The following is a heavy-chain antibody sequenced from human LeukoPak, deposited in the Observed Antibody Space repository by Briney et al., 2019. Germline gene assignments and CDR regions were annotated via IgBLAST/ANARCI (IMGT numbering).Heavy chain of an antibody. CDR2: IYYSGST. J-gene: IGHJ6*03. CDR1: GGSIISYY. CDR3: ARAPRNYDFFPTRGMDV. V-gene: IGHV4-59*01. Sequence: SETLSLTCTVSGGSIISYYWSWIRQPPGKGLEWIGYIYYSGSTNYNPSLKSRVTISVDTSKNQFSLKLSSVTAADTAVYYCARAPRNYDFFPTRGMDVSGKGTPVTVSS. D-gene: IGHD3-3*01.